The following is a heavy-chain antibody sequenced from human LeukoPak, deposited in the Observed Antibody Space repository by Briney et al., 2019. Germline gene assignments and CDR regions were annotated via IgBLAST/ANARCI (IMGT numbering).Heavy chain of an antibody. CDR1: GFTFSSYS. J-gene: IGHJ4*02. CDR3: ARDRLLWFGELRD. V-gene: IGHV3-48*04. D-gene: IGHD3-10*01. Sequence: GGSLRLSCAASGFTFSSYSMNWVRQAPGKGLEWVSYISSSSSTIYYADSVKGRFTISRDNAKNSLYLQMNSLRAEDTAVYYCARDRLLWFGELRDWGQGTLVTVSS. CDR2: ISSSSSTI.